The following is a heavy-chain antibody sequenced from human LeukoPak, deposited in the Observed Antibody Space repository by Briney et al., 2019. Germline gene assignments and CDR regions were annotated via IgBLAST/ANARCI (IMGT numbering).Heavy chain of an antibody. CDR3: ARPLLDGYNDFDY. CDR1: GGSFSAYY. V-gene: IGHV4-34*01. CDR2: INHSGST. J-gene: IGHJ4*02. Sequence: SETLSLTCAVYGGSFSAYYWRWLRQHPGKGLEWIGEINHSGSTNYNPPLKSRVTISVDTSNNQFPLKLSAVTAADTAVYYGARPLLDGYNDFDYWGQGTLVTVSS. D-gene: IGHD5-24*01.